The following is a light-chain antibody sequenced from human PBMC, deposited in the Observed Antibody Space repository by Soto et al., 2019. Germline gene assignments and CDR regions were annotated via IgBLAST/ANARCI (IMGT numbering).Light chain of an antibody. CDR2: EVS. J-gene: IGLJ1*01. CDR1: SSDIGDYNY. CDR3: SSYSTSGTLYV. V-gene: IGLV2-14*01. Sequence: QSALTQPASVSGSPGQSITISCTGTSSDIGDYNYVSWYQQRPGKAPKLMIFEVSKRPSGVSDRFSGSKSGNTASLTISGLQPEDDADYYCSSYSTSGTLYVFGTGTKV.